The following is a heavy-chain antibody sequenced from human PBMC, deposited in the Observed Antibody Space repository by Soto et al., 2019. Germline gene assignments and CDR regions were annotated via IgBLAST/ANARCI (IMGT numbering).Heavy chain of an antibody. CDR2: IYYSGST. D-gene: IGHD2-15*01. J-gene: IGHJ4*02. V-gene: IGHV4-39*01. CDR3: ASLLGYCSGGSCYDVDY. Sequence: PSETLSLTCTVSGGSISSSSYYWGWIRQPPGKGLEWIGSIYYSGSTYYNPSLKSRVTISVDTSKNQFSLKLSSVTAADTAVYYCASLLGYCSGGSCYDVDYWGQGTLVTVSS. CDR1: GGSISSSSYY.